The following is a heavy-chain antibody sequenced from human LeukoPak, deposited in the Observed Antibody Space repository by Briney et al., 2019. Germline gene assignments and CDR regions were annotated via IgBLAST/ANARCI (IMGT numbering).Heavy chain of an antibody. Sequence: PGGSLRLSCAASGFTFRSYGMHWVRQAPGKGLEWVSTISGSGANTYYADSVRGRFTISRDNSKNTLYLHMNSLRAEDTAVYCAKERAGYTNPYYFDYWGQGTLVTVSS. CDR3: AKERAGYTNPYYFDY. CDR1: GFTFRSYG. V-gene: IGHV3-23*01. J-gene: IGHJ4*02. CDR2: ISGSGANT. D-gene: IGHD3-16*02.